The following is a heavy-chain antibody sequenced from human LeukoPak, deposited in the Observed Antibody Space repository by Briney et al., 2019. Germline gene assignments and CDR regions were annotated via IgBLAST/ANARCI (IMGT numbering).Heavy chain of an antibody. CDR3: ARAYYDSSGYYYGSSSAHDY. CDR1: GYTFNSYG. D-gene: IGHD3-22*01. V-gene: IGHV1-18*04. CDR2: ISTYIGNT. Sequence: ASVKVSCKASGYTFNSYGITWARQAPGQGLEWMGWISTYIGNTNYAQKLQGRVTMTTDTSTSIAYMELRSLRSDDTAMYYCARAYYDSSGYYYGSSSAHDYWGQGTLVTVSS. J-gene: IGHJ4*02.